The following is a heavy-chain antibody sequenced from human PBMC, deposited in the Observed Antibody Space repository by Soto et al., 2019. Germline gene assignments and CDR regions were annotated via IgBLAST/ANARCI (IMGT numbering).Heavy chain of an antibody. CDR1: GFTFGNYW. CDR2: IKEDGSEK. J-gene: IGHJ6*03. V-gene: IGHV3-7*03. D-gene: IGHD3-3*01. Sequence: EVQLVQSGGGLVQPGGSLRLSCEASGFTFGNYWMSWVRQAPGKGLEWLANIKEDGSEKNYVDAVKGRFTISRDNAKKSPYLEMNSLRDEDTAVYYCAREDDFSSGSENNFFYYLAVWGRGTTVTVSS. CDR3: AREDDFSSGSENNFFYYLAV.